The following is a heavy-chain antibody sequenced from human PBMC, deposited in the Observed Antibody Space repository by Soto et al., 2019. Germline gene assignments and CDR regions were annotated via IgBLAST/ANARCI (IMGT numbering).Heavy chain of an antibody. Sequence: SVKVSCKASGGTFSSYAISWVRQAPGHGLELMGGIIPIFGTANYAQKFQGRVTITADESTSTAYMELSSLRSEDTAVYYCARDILTGSLQAFDIWGQGTMVTV. D-gene: IGHD3-9*01. CDR2: IIPIFGTA. J-gene: IGHJ3*02. CDR1: GGTFSSYA. V-gene: IGHV1-69*13. CDR3: ARDILTGSLQAFDI.